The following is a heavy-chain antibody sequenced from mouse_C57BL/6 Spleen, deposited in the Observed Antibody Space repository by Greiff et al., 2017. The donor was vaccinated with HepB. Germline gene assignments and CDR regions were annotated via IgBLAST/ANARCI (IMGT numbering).Heavy chain of an antibody. CDR1: GYTFTSYW. Sequence: VQLQQPGAELVRPGSSVKLSCKASGYTFTSYWMDWVKQRPGQGLEWIGNIYPSDSETHYNQKFKDKATLTVDKSSSTAYMQLSSLTSEDSAVYYCARGGYERYFDYWGQGTTLTVSS. V-gene: IGHV1-61*01. D-gene: IGHD2-10*02. J-gene: IGHJ2*01. CDR2: IYPSDSET. CDR3: ARGGYERYFDY.